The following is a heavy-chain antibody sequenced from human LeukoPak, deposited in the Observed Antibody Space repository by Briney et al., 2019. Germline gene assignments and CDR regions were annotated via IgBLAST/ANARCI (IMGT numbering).Heavy chain of an antibody. CDR3: ARGRSGATIYYYYMDV. V-gene: IGHV3-7*01. CDR2: IKQDGSEK. D-gene: IGHD1-26*01. CDR1: GFTFSSYW. J-gene: IGHJ6*03. Sequence: GGSLRLSCAASGFTFSSYWMSWVRPAPGKGLEWVANIKQDGSEKYYVDSVKGRFTISRDNAKNSLYLQMNSLRAEDTAVYYCARGRSGATIYYYYMDVWGKGTTVTVSS.